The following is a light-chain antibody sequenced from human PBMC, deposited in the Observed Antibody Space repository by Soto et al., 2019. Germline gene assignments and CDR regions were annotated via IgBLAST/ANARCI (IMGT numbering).Light chain of an antibody. CDR3: QQRANWPLT. Sequence: IVLTQSPATLSLSPGERATLYCRAGQSVTSLLGWYHQKPGQAPRLLIYDASYRATGIPARFSGSGSGTDFTLTISSLEPDDFGVYYCQQRANWPLTFGGGTKVDIK. CDR1: QSVTSL. V-gene: IGKV3-11*01. CDR2: DAS. J-gene: IGKJ4*01.